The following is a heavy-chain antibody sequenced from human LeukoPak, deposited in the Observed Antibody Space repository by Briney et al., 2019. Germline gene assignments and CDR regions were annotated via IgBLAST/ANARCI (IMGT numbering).Heavy chain of an antibody. J-gene: IGHJ5*02. D-gene: IGHD6-19*01. V-gene: IGHV1-18*01. CDR3: ARDHNAAGYSSGWYDNWFDP. CDR2: ISAYNGNT. CDR1: GYTFTSYG. Sequence: ASVKVSCKASGYTFTSYGISWVRQAPGQGLEWMGWISAYNGNTNYAQKLQGRVTMTTDTSTSTAYMELRSLRSDDTDVYYCARDHNAAGYSSGWYDNWFDPWGQGTLVTVSS.